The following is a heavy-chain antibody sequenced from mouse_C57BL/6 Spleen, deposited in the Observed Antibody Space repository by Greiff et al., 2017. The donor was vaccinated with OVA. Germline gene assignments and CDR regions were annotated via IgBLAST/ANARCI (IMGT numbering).Heavy chain of an antibody. CDR3: ARDSNYVRFAY. CDR1: GYSITSGYY. Sequence: EVQLVESGPGLVKPSQSLSLTCSVTGYSITSGYYWNWIRQFPGNKLEWMGYISYDGSNNYNPSLKNRISITRDTSKNQFFLKLNSVTTEDTATYYCARDSNYVRFAYWGQGTLVTVSA. CDR2: ISYDGSN. J-gene: IGHJ3*01. V-gene: IGHV3-6*01. D-gene: IGHD2-5*01.